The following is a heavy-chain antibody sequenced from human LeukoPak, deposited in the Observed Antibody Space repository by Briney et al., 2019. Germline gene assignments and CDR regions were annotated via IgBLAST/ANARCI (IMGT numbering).Heavy chain of an antibody. V-gene: IGHV1-46*01. CDR3: AKDRSLWFGELSE. Sequence: ASVKVSCKASGYTFTTYYMHWVRQAPGQGLEWMGIINPSGGSTNYAQKFQGRVTMTRDMSTSTVYMELNSLRAEDTAVYYCAKDRSLWFGELSEWGQGTLVTVSS. D-gene: IGHD3-10*01. J-gene: IGHJ4*02. CDR2: INPSGGST. CDR1: GYTFTTYY.